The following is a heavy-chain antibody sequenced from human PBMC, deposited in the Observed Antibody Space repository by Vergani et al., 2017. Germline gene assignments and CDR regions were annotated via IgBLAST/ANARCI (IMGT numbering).Heavy chain of an antibody. D-gene: IGHD6-19*01. J-gene: IGHJ6*02. Sequence: EVQLVEPGGAVVQPGGSLRLSCAASGFTFVDYTMHWVRQAPGKGREWVSLISWDGGSTYYADSVKGRFTISTDNSKNSLYLQMKSLRTEDTALYYCAKGMSGWREYYYCYYFMDVWGQGTTVTVSS. V-gene: IGHV3-43*01. CDR2: ISWDGGST. CDR3: AKGMSGWREYYYCYYFMDV. CDR1: GFTFVDYT.